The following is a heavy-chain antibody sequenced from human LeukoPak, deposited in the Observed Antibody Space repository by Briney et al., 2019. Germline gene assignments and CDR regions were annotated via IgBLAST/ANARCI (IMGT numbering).Heavy chain of an antibody. D-gene: IGHD1-14*01. J-gene: IGHJ6*02. Sequence: SVKVSCKASGGTFSSYAISWVRQAPGQGLEWMGRIIPILGIANYAQKFQGRVTITADKSTSTAYMELSSLRSEDTAVYYCARGNRVYYGMDVWGQGTTVTVSS. CDR3: ARGNRVYYGMDV. CDR1: GGTFSSYA. V-gene: IGHV1-69*04. CDR2: IIPILGIA.